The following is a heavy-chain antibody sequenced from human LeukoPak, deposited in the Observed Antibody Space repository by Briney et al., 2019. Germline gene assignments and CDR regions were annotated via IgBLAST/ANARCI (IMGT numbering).Heavy chain of an antibody. D-gene: IGHD6-19*01. J-gene: IGHJ4*02. CDR1: GISFRSYG. CDR3: AKARYNNGWDYFDY. V-gene: IGHV3-30*02. CDR2: IWYDASNK. Sequence: GGSLRLSCAASGISFRSYGMHWVRQAPGKGLEWVTFIWYDASNKYYAESVKGRFTTSRDNPKGTLYLQMNSLRAEDTATYFCAKARYNNGWDYFDYWGLGTLVTVSS.